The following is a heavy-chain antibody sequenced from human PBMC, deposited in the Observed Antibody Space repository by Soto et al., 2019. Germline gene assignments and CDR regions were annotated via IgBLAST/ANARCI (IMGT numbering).Heavy chain of an antibody. Sequence: GGSLRLSCAASGFTFSSYAMSWVRQAPGKGLEWVSAISGSGGSTYYADSVKGRFTISRDNSKNTLYLQMNSLRAEDTAVYSFAKDGYGTNGVCYTYFQHWGQGTLVTVSS. J-gene: IGHJ1*01. CDR3: AKDGYGTNGVCYTYFQH. D-gene: IGHD2-8*01. CDR2: ISGSGGST. V-gene: IGHV3-23*01. CDR1: GFTFSSYA.